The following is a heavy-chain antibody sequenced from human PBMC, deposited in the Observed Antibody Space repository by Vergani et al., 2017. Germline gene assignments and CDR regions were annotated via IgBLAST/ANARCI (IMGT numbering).Heavy chain of an antibody. CDR3: ARDTGLGYCSGGSCYSGDFQH. D-gene: IGHD2-15*01. CDR1: GGSFSGYY. Sequence: QVQLQQWGAGLLKPSETLSLTCAVYGGSFSGYYWSWIRQPPGKGLEWIGEINHSGSTNYNPSLKSRVTISVDTSKNQFSLKLSSVTAADTAVYYCARDTGLGYCSGGSCYSGDFQHWGQGTLVTVSS. CDR2: INHSGST. V-gene: IGHV4-34*01. J-gene: IGHJ1*01.